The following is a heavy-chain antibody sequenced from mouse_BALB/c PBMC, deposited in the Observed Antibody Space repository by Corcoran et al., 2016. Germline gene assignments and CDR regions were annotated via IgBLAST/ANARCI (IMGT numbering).Heavy chain of an antibody. V-gene: IGHV3-6*02. CDR3: ASLVYDYDVRDY. J-gene: IGHJ2*01. D-gene: IGHD2-4*01. Sequence: DVELQESGPGLVKPSESLNLTCTVTGYYITSGYYWNWIRQFPGNKLEWMGNISYDGSNNYNPSLKNRISITRDTSKNQFFLKLNSVTTEDTAAYYCASLVYDYDVRDYWGQGTALTVSS. CDR2: ISYDGSN. CDR1: GYYITSGYY.